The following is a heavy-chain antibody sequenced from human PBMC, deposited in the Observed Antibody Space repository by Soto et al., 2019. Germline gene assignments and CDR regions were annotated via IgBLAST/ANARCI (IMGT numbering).Heavy chain of an antibody. J-gene: IGHJ4*02. V-gene: IGHV3-30*18. CDR1: GFTFNNYG. Sequence: GGSLRLSCPASGFTFNNYGIHWVRQAPGKGLDWVAVISYDGSINFYGDSVKGRFTISRDNSKNTLYLQMNSLRTADTAGYYCAKDQGLRSRDGYNPDYWGQGTLVTVSS. CDR3: AKDQGLRSRDGYNPDY. D-gene: IGHD2-2*01. CDR2: ISYDGSIN.